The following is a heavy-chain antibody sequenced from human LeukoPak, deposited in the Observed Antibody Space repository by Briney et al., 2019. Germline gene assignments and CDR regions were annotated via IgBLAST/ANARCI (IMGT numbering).Heavy chain of an antibody. CDR3: TKGGTELVIPTY. CDR1: GFTFNSHW. Sequence: TGGSLRLSCAASGFTFNSHWMSWARQAPGKGLEWVANIKQDGSEKYYVDSVKGRFTISRDNAKNLLYLQMLSLRTEDTAVYYCTKGGTELVIPTYRGQGTLVTVSS. J-gene: IGHJ4*02. D-gene: IGHD3-9*01. V-gene: IGHV3-7*01. CDR2: IKQDGSEK.